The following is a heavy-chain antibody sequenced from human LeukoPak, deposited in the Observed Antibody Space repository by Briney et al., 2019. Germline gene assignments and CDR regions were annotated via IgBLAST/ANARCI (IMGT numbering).Heavy chain of an antibody. V-gene: IGHV4-38-2*02. J-gene: IGHJ4*02. CDR3: AREGGSASSEVY. CDR2: IFHGRNT. Sequence: KASETLSLTCTVSGYSISSGYYWGWIRQPPGKGLEWIGSIFHGRNTYYNPSLKSRVTLSIDTSKNQFSLKLSSVVAADTAVYYCAREGGSASSEVYWGQGILVTVSS. D-gene: IGHD2-15*01. CDR1: GYSISSGYY.